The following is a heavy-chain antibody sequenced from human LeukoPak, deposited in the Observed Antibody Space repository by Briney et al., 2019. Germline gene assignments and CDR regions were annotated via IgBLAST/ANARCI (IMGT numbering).Heavy chain of an antibody. J-gene: IGHJ6*02. D-gene: IGHD3-10*01. Sequence: SETLSLTCTVSRGSISSGSYYWSWIRQPAGKGLEWIGRIYSNGTTNYNPSLKSRVTISVDTSKNHFSLEVSSVTAADTAVCYCARGRGRDVSFYYGMDVWGQGTTVTVSS. CDR1: RGSISSGSYY. CDR3: ARGRGRDVSFYYGMDV. CDR2: IYSNGTT. V-gene: IGHV4-61*02.